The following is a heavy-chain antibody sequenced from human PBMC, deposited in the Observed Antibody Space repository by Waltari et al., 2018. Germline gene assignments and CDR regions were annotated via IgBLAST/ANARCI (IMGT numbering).Heavy chain of an antibody. V-gene: IGHV4-59*01. CDR3: AREGTLEGYYYYYYMDV. CDR1: GGSISSSY. CDR2: IYYSGST. Sequence: QVQLQESGPGLVKPSETLSLTCTVPGGSISSSYWSWLRQPPGKGLEWIGYIYYSGSTNYNPSLKSRVTISVDTSKNQFSLKLSSVTAADTAVYYCAREGTLEGYYYYYYMDVWGKGTTVTVSS. J-gene: IGHJ6*03. D-gene: IGHD3-10*01.